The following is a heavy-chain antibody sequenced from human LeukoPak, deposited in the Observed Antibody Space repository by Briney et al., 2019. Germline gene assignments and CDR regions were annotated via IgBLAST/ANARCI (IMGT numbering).Heavy chain of an antibody. V-gene: IGHV3-30*01. D-gene: IGHD6-13*01. CDR3: ATRVSLPLYCFDC. J-gene: IGHJ4*02. CDR1: GFTFSSYA. Sequence: GGSLRLSCAASGFTFSSYAMHWVRQAPGKGLEWVAVISYDGSNKYYADSVKGRFTISRDNSKNTLYLQMNSLRAEDTAVYYCATRVSLPLYCFDCWCQGTLVTGYS. CDR2: ISYDGSNK.